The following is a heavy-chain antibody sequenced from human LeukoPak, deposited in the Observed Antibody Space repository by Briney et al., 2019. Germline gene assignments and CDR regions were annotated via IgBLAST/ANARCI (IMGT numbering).Heavy chain of an antibody. V-gene: IGHV3-33*01. J-gene: IGHJ4*02. CDR3: ARGGPTVTTKQNSDY. Sequence: GGSLRLSCAASGFSFSNYDMHWVRQAPGKGLEWVAVIWYDGSNKYYADSVKGRFTISRDNSKSTLYLQMNSLRVEDTAVYYCARGGPTVTTKQNSDYWGQGTLVTVSS. CDR1: GFSFSNYD. CDR2: IWYDGSNK. D-gene: IGHD4-17*01.